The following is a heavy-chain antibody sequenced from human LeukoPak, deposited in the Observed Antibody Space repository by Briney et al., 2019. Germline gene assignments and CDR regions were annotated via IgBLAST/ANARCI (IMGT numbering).Heavy chain of an antibody. CDR1: GFTFSSYG. Sequence: PGGSLRLSCAASGFTFSSYGMSWVRQAPGKGLDWVSGVSGSGSSTYHADSVKGRFTISRDNSKNTLYLQVNSLRAEDTAVYYCAKEGGYFDWPFTFDYWGQGTLVTVSS. D-gene: IGHD3-9*01. CDR2: VSGSGSST. V-gene: IGHV3-23*01. CDR3: AKEGGYFDWPFTFDY. J-gene: IGHJ4*02.